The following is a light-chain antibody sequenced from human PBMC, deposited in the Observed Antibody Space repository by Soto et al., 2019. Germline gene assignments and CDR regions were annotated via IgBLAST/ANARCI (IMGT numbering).Light chain of an antibody. CDR2: EVS. Sequence: QSALTQPASVSGSPGQSFTISCTGTTSDVGAYNYVSWYQHHPGKAPKLLIFEVSSRPSGISYRFFGSKSGNTASLTISGLQAEDEADYYCSSYSSNSIYVFGSGTKLTVL. V-gene: IGLV2-14*01. CDR1: TSDVGAYNY. CDR3: SSYSSNSIYV. J-gene: IGLJ1*01.